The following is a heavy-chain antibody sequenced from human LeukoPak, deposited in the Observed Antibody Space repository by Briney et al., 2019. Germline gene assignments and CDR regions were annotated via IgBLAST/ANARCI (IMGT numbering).Heavy chain of an antibody. CDR2: IYYSGST. CDR1: GGSISSIIYY. J-gene: IGHJ4*02. Sequence: PSETLSLTCTVSGGSISSIIYYWGWIRHPPGKGLEWIGHIYYSGSTLHNPSLKSRVTISVDTSKNQFSLKLRSVTAADTAMFYCARLYGNFQNYYDYWGQGTLVAVSS. CDR3: ARLYGNFQNYYDY. D-gene: IGHD1-7*01. V-gene: IGHV4-39*07.